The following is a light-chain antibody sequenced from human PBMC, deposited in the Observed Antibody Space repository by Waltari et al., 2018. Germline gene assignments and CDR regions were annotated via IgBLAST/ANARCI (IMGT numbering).Light chain of an antibody. V-gene: IGKV3-11*01. CDR3: QQRSNWPPWT. CDR2: DAS. CDR1: QRVSSS. Sequence: EIVLTQSPATLSLSPGERATLSCRASQRVSSSLAWFQQKPGQAPRLRIYDASNRATGIPARFSGSGSGTDFTLTISRLEPDDFAXYYCQQRSNWPPWTFGQGTRVEI. J-gene: IGKJ1*01.